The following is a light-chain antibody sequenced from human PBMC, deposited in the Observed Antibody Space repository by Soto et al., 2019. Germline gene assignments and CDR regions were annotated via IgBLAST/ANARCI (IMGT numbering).Light chain of an antibody. Sequence: QSVLTQPASVSESPGQSITISCTGTSSDIGASTFVSWYQQHPGKAPKLLIYEVSNRPSGISNRFSGSKSANTASLTISGLQAEDEADYSCSSARRDNTWVFGGGTKLTVL. CDR2: EVS. CDR3: SSARRDNTWV. V-gene: IGLV2-14*03. CDR1: SSDIGASTF. J-gene: IGLJ3*02.